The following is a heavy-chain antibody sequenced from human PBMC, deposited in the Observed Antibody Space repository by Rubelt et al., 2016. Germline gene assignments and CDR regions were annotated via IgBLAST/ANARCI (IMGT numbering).Heavy chain of an antibody. CDR3: ARDTKDGDYYFDL. V-gene: IGHV4-38-2*02. J-gene: IGHJ4*02. CDR1: GYSISSGYY. D-gene: IGHD2-21*02. Sequence: QVQLQESGPGLVKPSETLSLSCTVSGYSISSGYYWGWIRQSPGKGLEWIGSMYHSGTTYCNPSLKSRVTISVDTSKNQISLKLSAVTAADTAVYHCARDTKDGDYYFDLWGQGTLVTVSS. CDR2: MYHSGTT.